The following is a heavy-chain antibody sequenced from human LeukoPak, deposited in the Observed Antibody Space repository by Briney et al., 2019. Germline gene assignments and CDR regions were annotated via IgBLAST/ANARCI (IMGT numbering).Heavy chain of an antibody. Sequence: SQTLSLTCAISGDSVSSNSAAWNWIRQSPSRGLEWLGRTYYRSKWYNDYAVSVKSRITINPDTSKNQFSLQLNSVTPEDTAVYYCARTCRDIVVVPAAIKNYYYYMDVWGKGTTVTVSS. V-gene: IGHV6-1*01. CDR1: GDSVSSNSAA. CDR3: ARTCRDIVVVPAAIKNYYYYMDV. J-gene: IGHJ6*03. D-gene: IGHD2-2*01. CDR2: TYYRSKWYN.